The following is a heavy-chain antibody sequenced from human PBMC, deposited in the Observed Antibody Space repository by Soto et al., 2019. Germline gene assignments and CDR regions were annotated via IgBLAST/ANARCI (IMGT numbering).Heavy chain of an antibody. CDR2: ISGGGDTT. V-gene: IGHV3-23*01. CDR1: GFTFNNYA. J-gene: IGHJ4*02. CDR3: AKGRGGSGSLTPRVDF. Sequence: EVQLLESGGGLVQPGGSLRLSCAASGFTFNNYAMTWVRQAPGKGLEWVSAISGGGDTTSYADSVKGRFTVSRDGSKNTLYLQMRSLRAEDTARYYCAKGRGGSGSLTPRVDFWGQGTLVTVSS. D-gene: IGHD3-10*01.